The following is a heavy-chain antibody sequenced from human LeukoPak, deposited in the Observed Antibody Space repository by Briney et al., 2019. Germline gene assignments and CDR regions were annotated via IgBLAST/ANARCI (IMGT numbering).Heavy chain of an antibody. CDR1: GGSMSSYY. V-gene: IGHV4-59*01. D-gene: IGHD3-10*01. J-gene: IGHJ4*02. CDR3: ARDPYGSGPDY. Sequence: SETLSLTCTVSGGSMSSYYWSWIRQPPGKGLEWIGYIYYSGSTNYNPSLKSRVTISVDTSKNQFSLKLSSVTAADTAVYYRARDPYGSGPDYWGQGTLVTVSS. CDR2: IYYSGST.